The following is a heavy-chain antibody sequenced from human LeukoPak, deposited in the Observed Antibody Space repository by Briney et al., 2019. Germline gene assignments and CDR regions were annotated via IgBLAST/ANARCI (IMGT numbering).Heavy chain of an antibody. CDR1: GFTFSSSW. Sequence: PGGSLRLSCAASGFTFSSSWMNWVRQAPGKGLEWVANINPDGSQKRFVGSVMGRFTMSRDNAKNSLYLQMNSLRVEDTAVFYCAAWTDRGYNFWGQGTLVTVSS. CDR3: AAWTDRGYNF. CDR2: INPDGSQK. J-gene: IGHJ4*02. D-gene: IGHD5-24*01. V-gene: IGHV3-7*01.